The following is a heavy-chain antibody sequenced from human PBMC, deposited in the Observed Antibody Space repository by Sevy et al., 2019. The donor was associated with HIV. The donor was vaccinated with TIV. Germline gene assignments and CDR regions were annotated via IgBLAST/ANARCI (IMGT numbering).Heavy chain of an antibody. CDR1: GDSISNVIYY. CDR3: ASTSGFWSGPMQN. Sequence: SESLSLTCTVSGDSISNVIYYWGWIRQSPGKGLEWIGSIYYSGSTYYNPSLKSRVTIFVDTSKNQFSLKLSSVTAADTAVYYCASTSGFWSGPMQNWGQGTLVTVSS. D-gene: IGHD3-3*01. V-gene: IGHV4-39*01. CDR2: IYYSGST. J-gene: IGHJ4*02.